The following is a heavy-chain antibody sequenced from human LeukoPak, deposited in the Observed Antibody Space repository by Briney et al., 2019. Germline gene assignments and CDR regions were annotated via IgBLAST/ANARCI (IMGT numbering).Heavy chain of an antibody. Sequence: GGPLRLSCAASGFTFSSYSMNWVRQAPGKGLEWVPSISSSSSYIYYADSVKGRFTISRDNAKNSLYLQMNSLRAEDTAVYYCARDARAAAGTFPLDYWGQGTLVTVSS. J-gene: IGHJ4*02. CDR3: ARDARAAAGTFPLDY. D-gene: IGHD6-13*01. CDR2: ISSSSSYI. V-gene: IGHV3-21*01. CDR1: GFTFSSYS.